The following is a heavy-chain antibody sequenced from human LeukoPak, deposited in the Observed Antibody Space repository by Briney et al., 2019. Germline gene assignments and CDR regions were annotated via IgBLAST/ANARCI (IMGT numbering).Heavy chain of an antibody. CDR3: ARRADADWYFDL. V-gene: IGHV4-59*08. CDR2: IYYSGST. CDR1: GGSISSYY. J-gene: IGHJ2*01. Sequence: SETLSLTCTVSGGSISSYYWSWIRQPPGEGLEWIGYIYYSGSTNYNPSLKSRVTISVDTSKNQFSLKLSSVTAADTAVYYCARRADADWYFDLWGRGTLVTVSS.